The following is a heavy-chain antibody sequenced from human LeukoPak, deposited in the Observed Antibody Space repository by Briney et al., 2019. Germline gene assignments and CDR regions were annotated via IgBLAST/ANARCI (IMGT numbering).Heavy chain of an antibody. CDR1: GFTFSSYG. CDR2: ISYDGSNK. CDR3: AKEFSTMIVVVITGFDY. Sequence: PGGSLRLSCVASGFTFSSYGMHWVRQAPGKGLEWVAVISYDGSNKYYADSVKGRFTISRDNSKNTLYLQMNSLRAEDTAVYYCAKEFSTMIVVVITGFDYWGQGTLVTVSS. V-gene: IGHV3-30*18. J-gene: IGHJ4*02. D-gene: IGHD3-22*01.